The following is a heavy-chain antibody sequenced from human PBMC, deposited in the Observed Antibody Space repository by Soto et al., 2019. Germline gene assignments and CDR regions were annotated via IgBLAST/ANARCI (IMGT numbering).Heavy chain of an antibody. J-gene: IGHJ4*02. CDR2: MNSDGSLI. Sequence: PGGSLRLSCAVAGYTFANHWMHWVRQAPGKGLEWVSRMNSDGSLINYADPVKGRFTVSRDNARNTLYLQMNSLRVEDTAVYYCATAEVDYWGPGTLVTVSS. CDR3: ATAEVDY. V-gene: IGHV3-74*01. CDR1: GYTFANHW.